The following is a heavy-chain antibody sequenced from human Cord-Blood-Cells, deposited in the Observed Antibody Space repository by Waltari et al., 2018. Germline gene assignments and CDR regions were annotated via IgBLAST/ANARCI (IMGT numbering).Heavy chain of an antibody. CDR2: IYHSGST. CDR3: ARDNRGYSYGDAFDI. CDR1: GCSISSGGYS. V-gene: IGHV4-30-2*01. J-gene: IGHJ3*02. Sequence: QLQLQESGSGLVKPSQPLSLTCAVSGCSISSGGYSWSWIRQPPGKGLEWIGYIYHSGSTYYNPSLKSRVTISVDRSKNQFSLKLSSVTAADTAVYYCARDNRGYSYGDAFDIWGQGTMVTVSS. D-gene: IGHD5-18*01.